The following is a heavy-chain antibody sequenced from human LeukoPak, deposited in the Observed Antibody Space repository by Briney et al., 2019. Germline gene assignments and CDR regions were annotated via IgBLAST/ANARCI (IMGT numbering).Heavy chain of an antibody. V-gene: IGHV3-13*01. D-gene: IGHD1-1*01. J-gene: IGHJ4*02. Sequence: GGSLRLSCAASGFTFSDYDMHWLRPATGKGLEWFSDIGTAGDTYYTGSVKGRFTIYRENAKNFLDLKMKSLRAGDTAVYYCVRVAKERVGGVYYFDYWGQGAPVTVSS. CDR3: VRVAKERVGGVYYFDY. CDR1: GFTFSDYD. CDR2: IGTAGDT.